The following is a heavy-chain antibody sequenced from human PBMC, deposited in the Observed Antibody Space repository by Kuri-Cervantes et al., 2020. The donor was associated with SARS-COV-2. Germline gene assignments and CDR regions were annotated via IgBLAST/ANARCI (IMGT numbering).Heavy chain of an antibody. D-gene: IGHD6-13*01. Sequence: GESLKISCAASGFTFNSYSMNWVRQAPGKGLEWVSSISTSSSYIYYADSVKGRFTISRDNSKNTLYLQMNSLSAEDTAVYYCAREEYSSSWSAVDFDYWGQGTLVTVSS. CDR1: GFTFNSYS. CDR2: ISTSSSYI. CDR3: AREEYSSSWSAVDFDY. J-gene: IGHJ4*02. V-gene: IGHV3-21*01.